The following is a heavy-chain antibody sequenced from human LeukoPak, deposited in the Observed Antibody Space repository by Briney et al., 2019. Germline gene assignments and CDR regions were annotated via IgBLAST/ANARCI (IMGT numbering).Heavy chain of an antibody. V-gene: IGHV1-46*01. J-gene: IGHJ6*03. D-gene: IGHD3-3*01. CDR3: ARERGNYFWSGRVQTMDV. CDR2: INPSGGST. CDR1: GYTFTSYY. Sequence: ASVKVSCKASGYTFTSYYMHWVRQAPGQGLEWMGIINPSGGSTSYAQKFQGRVTMTRDMSTSTVYMELSSLRSEDTAVYYCARERGNYFWSGRVQTMDVWGKGTTVTVSS.